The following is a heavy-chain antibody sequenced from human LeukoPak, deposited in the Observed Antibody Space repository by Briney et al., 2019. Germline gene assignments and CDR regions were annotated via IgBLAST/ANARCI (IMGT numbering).Heavy chain of an antibody. CDR1: GYIFSDYY. J-gene: IGHJ4*02. CDR3: ARGAEAETSPLDF. Sequence: ASEKVSCKASGYIFSDYYMHWVRQAPGQGLEWLGWINPKSGAADYAQQFRGRVTMTRDTSINIDYMEMKRVTSDDTAVYYCARGAEAETSPLDFWGQGTLVIVS. D-gene: IGHD6-13*01. CDR2: INPKSGAA. V-gene: IGHV1-2*02.